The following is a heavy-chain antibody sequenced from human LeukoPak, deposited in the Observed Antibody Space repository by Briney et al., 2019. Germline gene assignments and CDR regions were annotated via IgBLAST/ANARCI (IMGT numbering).Heavy chain of an antibody. CDR2: IYYSGST. Sequence: KPSETLSLTCTVSGASISGSSHYFWGWIRQTPGKGLEWIGSIYYSGSTNYKPSLKGRVTISVDTSKNQFSLKLSSVTAADTAVYYCARVNTMVRDNWFDPWGQGTLVTVSS. J-gene: IGHJ5*02. D-gene: IGHD3-10*01. CDR3: ARVNTMVRDNWFDP. V-gene: IGHV4-39*07. CDR1: GASISGSSHYF.